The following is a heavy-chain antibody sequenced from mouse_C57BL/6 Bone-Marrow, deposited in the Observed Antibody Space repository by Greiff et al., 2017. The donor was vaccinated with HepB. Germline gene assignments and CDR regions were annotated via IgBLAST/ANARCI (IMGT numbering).Heavy chain of an antibody. J-gene: IGHJ2*01. CDR3: ARPHYGSSSYYFDY. D-gene: IGHD1-1*01. CDR2: IDPSDSYT. Sequence: QVHVKQSGAELVKPGASVKLSCKASGYTFTSYWMQWVKQRPGQGLEWIGEIDPSDSYTNYNQKFKGKATLTVDTSSSTAYMQLSSLTSEDSAVYYCARPHYGSSSYYFDYWGQGTTLTVSS. CDR1: GYTFTSYW. V-gene: IGHV1-50*01.